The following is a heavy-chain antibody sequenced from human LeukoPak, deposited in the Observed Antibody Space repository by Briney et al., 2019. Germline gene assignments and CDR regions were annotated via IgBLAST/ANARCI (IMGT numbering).Heavy chain of an antibody. CDR3: ARVRGSSWAFFDY. CDR1: GFTFSTYW. D-gene: IGHD6-13*01. CDR2: IKQDGSEK. Sequence: PGGSLRLSCAASGFTFSTYWMSWVRQAPGKGLEWVANIKQDGSEKYYVDSVKGRFTISRDNAKNSLYLQMNSLRAEDTAVYYCARVRGSSWAFFDYWGQGSLVTVSS. J-gene: IGHJ4*02. V-gene: IGHV3-7*01.